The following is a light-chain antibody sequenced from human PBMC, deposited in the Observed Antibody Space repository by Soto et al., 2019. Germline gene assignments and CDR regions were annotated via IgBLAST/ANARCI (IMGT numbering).Light chain of an antibody. V-gene: IGLV4-69*01. CDR1: SGHSSYA. J-gene: IGLJ1*01. CDR3: QTWGTSIHRV. CDR2: LNSDGSH. Sequence: QSVLTQSPSASASLGASVKLTCTLSSGHSSYAIAWHQQQPEKGPRYLMKLNSDGSHSKGDGIPDRFSGSSSGAERYLTISSLQSEDEADYYCQTWGTSIHRVFGTGTKLTVL.